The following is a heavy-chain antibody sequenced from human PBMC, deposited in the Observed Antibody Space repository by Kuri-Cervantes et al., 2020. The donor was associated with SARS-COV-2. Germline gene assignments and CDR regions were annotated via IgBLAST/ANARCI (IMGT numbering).Heavy chain of an antibody. Sequence: GGSLRLSCAASGFTFSSYAMSWVRQAPGKGLDWVSAISGSGGSTYYADSVKGRFTISRDNSKNTLYLQMNSLRAEDTAVYYCVRDGDHWNFDYWGQGTLVTVSS. CDR3: VRDGDHWNFDY. V-gene: IGHV3-23*01. CDR1: GFTFSSYA. CDR2: ISGSGGST. J-gene: IGHJ4*02. D-gene: IGHD1-1*01.